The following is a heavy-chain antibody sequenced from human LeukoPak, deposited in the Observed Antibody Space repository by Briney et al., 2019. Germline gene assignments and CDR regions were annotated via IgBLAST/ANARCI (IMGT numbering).Heavy chain of an antibody. CDR1: GGSFSGYY. J-gene: IGHJ6*03. CDR3: ARVGYRYYMDV. D-gene: IGHD1-1*01. CDR2: INHSGST. Sequence: SETLSLTCAVYGGSFSGYYWSWIRQPPGKGLEWIGEINHSGSTNYNPSLESRVTISIDTSKNQFSLKLSSVTAADMAVYYCARVGYRYYMDVWGKGTTVTVSS. V-gene: IGHV4-34*01.